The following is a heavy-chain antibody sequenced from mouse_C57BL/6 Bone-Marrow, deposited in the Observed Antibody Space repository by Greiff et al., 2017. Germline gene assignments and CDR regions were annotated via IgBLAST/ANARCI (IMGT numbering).Heavy chain of an antibody. CDR2: IDPSDSDT. Sequence: QVQLQQPGAELVRPGSSVKLSCKASGYTFTSYWMHWVKQRPIQGLEWIGNIDPSDSDTHYNQKFKDKATLTVDKSSSTAYMPLSSLTSEDSAVSYCARDSSGYVEDYYAMYYWGQGTSVTVSS. J-gene: IGHJ4*01. CDR1: GYTFTSYW. CDR3: ARDSSGYVEDYYAMYY. V-gene: IGHV1-52*01. D-gene: IGHD3-2*02.